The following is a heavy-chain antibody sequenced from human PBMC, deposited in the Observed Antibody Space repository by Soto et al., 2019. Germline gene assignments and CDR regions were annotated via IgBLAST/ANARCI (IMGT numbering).Heavy chain of an antibody. V-gene: IGHV4-31*03. CDR3: ARGGASSKWFAP. CDR2: IGYSGGA. Sequence: PSETLSLTCTVAGGSITSGGSWGNWIRQDPGKVPEGIAFIGYSGGASNNPSLASRVTISADTYTSQFSLNLRSVTAAATAVYYCARGGASSKWFAPWGQGTLVTVSS. J-gene: IGHJ5*02. CDR1: GGSITSGGSW. D-gene: IGHD2-15*01.